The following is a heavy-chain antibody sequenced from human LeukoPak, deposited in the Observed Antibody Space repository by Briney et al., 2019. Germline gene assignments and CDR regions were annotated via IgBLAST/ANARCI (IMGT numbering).Heavy chain of an antibody. CDR2: INPNSGGT. J-gene: IGHJ5*02. CDR1: GYTFTGYY. V-gene: IGHV1-2*02. D-gene: IGHD5-24*01. Sequence: ASVKVSCKASGYTFTGYYMHWVRQAPGQGLEWMGWINPNSGGTYYAQKFQGRVTMTSDTSISTAYMELSRLRSDNTAVYYCARAGRRDGYNYISWGQGTLVTVSS. CDR3: ARAGRRDGYNYIS.